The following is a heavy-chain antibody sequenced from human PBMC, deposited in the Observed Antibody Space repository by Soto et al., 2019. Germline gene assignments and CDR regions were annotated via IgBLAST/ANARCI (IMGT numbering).Heavy chain of an antibody. V-gene: IGHV3-30-3*01. CDR2: ISYDGSNK. D-gene: IGHD3-3*01. J-gene: IGHJ6*02. CDR1: GFTFSSYA. CDR3: ARDGVRFLDFGYSNYYGMDV. Sequence: GSLRLSCAASGFTFSSYAMHWVRQAPGKGLEWVAVISYDGSNKYYADSVKGRFTISRDNSKNTLYPQMNSLRAEDTAVYYCARDGVRFLDFGYSNYYGMDVWGQGTTVTVSS.